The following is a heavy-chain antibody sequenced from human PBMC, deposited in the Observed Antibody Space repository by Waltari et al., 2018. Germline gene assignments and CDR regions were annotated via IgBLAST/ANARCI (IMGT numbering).Heavy chain of an antibody. Sequence: QVTLKESGPALVKPTQTLTLTCTFSGFSLSTSGMRVSWIRQPPGKALEWLARIDWDDDKFYSTSLKTRLTISKDTSKNQVVLTMTNMDPVDTATYYCARFWVQNDAFDIWGQGTMVTVSS. J-gene: IGHJ3*02. V-gene: IGHV2-70*04. CDR3: ARFWVQNDAFDI. D-gene: IGHD3-16*01. CDR2: IDWDDDK. CDR1: GFSLSTSGMR.